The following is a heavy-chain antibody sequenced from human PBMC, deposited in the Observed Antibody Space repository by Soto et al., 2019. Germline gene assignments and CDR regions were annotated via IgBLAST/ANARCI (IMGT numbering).Heavy chain of an antibody. J-gene: IGHJ5*02. V-gene: IGHV1-18*01. CDR3: ARQDWNYNWFDP. D-gene: IGHD1-7*01. Sequence: VQLVQSGAEVKKPGASGKVSCKASGDIFISYGISWVRQAPGQGLEWMGWISAHNGNTNYAQTLQGRVTMTTDTSTSTAYMEVRSLRSDDTAVYYCARQDWNYNWFDPWGQGTLVTVSS. CDR1: GDIFISYG. CDR2: ISAHNGNT.